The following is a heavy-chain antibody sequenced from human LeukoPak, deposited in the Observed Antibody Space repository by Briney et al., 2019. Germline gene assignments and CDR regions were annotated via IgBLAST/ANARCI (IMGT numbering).Heavy chain of an antibody. CDR3: ARVRYLDEGHPLDY. CDR2: INPNSGDS. V-gene: IGHV1-2*02. D-gene: IGHD1-20*01. J-gene: IGHJ4*02. CDR1: GYSFTGYY. Sequence: GASVKVSCKASGYSFTGYYIYWLPQAPGQGLEWMGWINPNSGDSDSAQRLQGRVTMTRDTSINTAYMELRSLRSDDTAMYYCARVRYLDEGHPLDYWGQGTLVTVSS.